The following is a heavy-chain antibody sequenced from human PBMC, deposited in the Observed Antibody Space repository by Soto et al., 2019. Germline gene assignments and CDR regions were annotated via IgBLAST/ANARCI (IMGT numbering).Heavy chain of an antibody. CDR3: AKGVVVVVAATDAFDI. CDR1: GFTFSSYA. Sequence: PGGSLRLSCAASGFTFSSYAMSWVRQAPGKWLEWVSAISGSGGSTYYADSVKGRFTISRDNSKNTLYLQMNSLRAEDTAVYYCAKGVVVVVAATDAFDIWGQGXMVTV. V-gene: IGHV3-23*01. J-gene: IGHJ3*02. D-gene: IGHD2-15*01. CDR2: ISGSGGST.